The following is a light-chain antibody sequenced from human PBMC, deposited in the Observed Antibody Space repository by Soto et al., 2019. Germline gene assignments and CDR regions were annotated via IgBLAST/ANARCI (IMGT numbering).Light chain of an antibody. CDR3: QQYGSSRT. CDR1: QSVSRSY. V-gene: IGKV3-20*01. CDR2: DAS. J-gene: IGKJ1*01. Sequence: VSRQYAGISSLSPGERATLCCMASQSVSRSYFAWYQQNPGQAPRLLIYDASSRATGIPDRFSGSVCGTDFTLTISRLEPEDFAVYYCQQYGSSRTFGQGTKVDIK.